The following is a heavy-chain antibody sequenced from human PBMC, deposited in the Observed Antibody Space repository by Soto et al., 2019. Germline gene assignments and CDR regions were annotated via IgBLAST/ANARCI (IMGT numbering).Heavy chain of an antibody. CDR3: ATTWVRGLYWYFDL. D-gene: IGHD3-10*01. J-gene: IGHJ2*01. Sequence: ASVKVSCKVSGYTLTELSMHWVRQAPGKGLEWMGGFDPEDGETINAQKFQGRVTMTEDTYTDTAYMALSSLRSEDTAVYYCATTWVRGLYWYFDLWGRGTLVTVSS. V-gene: IGHV1-24*01. CDR2: FDPEDGET. CDR1: GYTLTELS.